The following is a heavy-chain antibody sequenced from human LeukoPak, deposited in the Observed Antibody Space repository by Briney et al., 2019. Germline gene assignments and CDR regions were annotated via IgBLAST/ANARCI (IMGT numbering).Heavy chain of an antibody. CDR3: ARSKASGAFNWFDP. CDR1: GGSFSGYY. Sequence: SETLSLTCAVYGGSFSGYYWSWIRQPPGKGLEWIGEINHSGSTNYNPSLKSRVTISVDTSKNQFSLKLSSVTAADTAVYYCARSKASGAFNWFDPWGQGTLVTVSS. J-gene: IGHJ5*02. V-gene: IGHV4-34*01. CDR2: INHSGST.